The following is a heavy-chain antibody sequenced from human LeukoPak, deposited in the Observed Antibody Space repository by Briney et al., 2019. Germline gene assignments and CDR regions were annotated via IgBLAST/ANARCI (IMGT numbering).Heavy chain of an antibody. CDR1: GYTFTGYY. CDR2: INPDTGGA. D-gene: IGHD3-10*01. CDR3: AREFYSGSGSPWGYYFDS. J-gene: IGHJ4*02. Sequence: ASVKVSCKASGYTFTGYYMYWVRQAPGQGLEWMGWINPDTGGANYAQKFQGRVTMTRDTSIATAYMELSSLTSDDTAIYYCAREFYSGSGSPWGYYFDSWGQGTLVTVSS. V-gene: IGHV1-2*02.